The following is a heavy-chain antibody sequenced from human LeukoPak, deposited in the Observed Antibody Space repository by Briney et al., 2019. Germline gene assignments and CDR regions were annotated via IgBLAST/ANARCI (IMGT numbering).Heavy chain of an antibody. V-gene: IGHV1-18*01. D-gene: IGHD2-8*01. J-gene: IGHJ4*02. CDR3: ARDRVLMVYATVPFDY. Sequence: ASVKVSCKASGYTSTSYGINWVRQATGQGLEWMGWIRPYNGNRKYAQNFHYAQNFQGRVTMTTDTSTSTAYMELRSLRSDDTAVYYCARDRVLMVYATVPFDYWGQGTLVTVS. CDR1: GYTSTSYG. CDR2: IRPYNGNR.